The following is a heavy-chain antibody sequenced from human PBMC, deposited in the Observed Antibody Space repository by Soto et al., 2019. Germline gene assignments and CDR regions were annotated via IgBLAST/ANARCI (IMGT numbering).Heavy chain of an antibody. CDR2: FFIGGNT. J-gene: IGHJ6*02. CDR1: GGSISSTTYY. D-gene: IGHD7-27*01. V-gene: IGHV4-39*07. CDR3: ARDSGDLLGSDRWYYYGMDV. Sequence: PSETLSLTCTVSGGSISSTTYYWGWMRQPPGKGLEWIASFFIGGNTYYNPSLKSRVTISVGTSKNQFSLKLSSVTAADTAVYYCARDSGDLLGSDRWYYYGMDVWGQGTTVTVSS.